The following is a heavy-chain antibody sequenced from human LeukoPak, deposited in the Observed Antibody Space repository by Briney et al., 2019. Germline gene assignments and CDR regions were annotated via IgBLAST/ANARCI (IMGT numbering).Heavy chain of an antibody. CDR1: GFTVNSDF. V-gene: IGHV3-66*01. D-gene: IGHD1-7*01. J-gene: IGHJ4*02. CDR2: IYSAGNT. CDR3: ARDVNYDHHY. Sequence: GGSLTLSCAASGFTVNSDFMSWVRQAPGNGLEWISVIYSAGNTYYADSVKDRFTISRDNSKNTVYLQMNSLRAEDTAVYYCARDVNYDHHYWGQGTLVTVSS.